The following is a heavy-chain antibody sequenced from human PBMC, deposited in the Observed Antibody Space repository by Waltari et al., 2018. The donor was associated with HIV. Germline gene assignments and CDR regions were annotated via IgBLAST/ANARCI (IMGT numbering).Heavy chain of an antibody. J-gene: IGHJ6*02. CDR2: INTNTGIP. D-gene: IGHD6-19*01. Sequence: QVQLVQSGSELKKPGASVKVSCKASGYTFTTYGINLVRQAPGQGLEWMGWINTNTGIPTYAQGFSGRFVFSLDTSVSTAYLQISSLKSEDSAVYFCAKGIAVATTYYYAAMDVWGPGTTVAVSS. CDR3: AKGIAVATTYYYAAMDV. CDR1: GYTFTTYG. V-gene: IGHV7-4-1*02.